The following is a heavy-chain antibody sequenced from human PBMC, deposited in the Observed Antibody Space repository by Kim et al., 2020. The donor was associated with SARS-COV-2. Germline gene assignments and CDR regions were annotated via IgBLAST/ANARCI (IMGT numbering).Heavy chain of an antibody. CDR3: ARGGPVSRYDILTGYRYYFDY. Sequence: ASVKVSCKASGYTFTSYAMHWVRQAPGQRLEWMGWINAGNGNTKYSQKFHGRVTITRDTSASTAYMELSSLRSEDTAVYYCARGGPVSRYDILTGYRYYFDYWGQGTLVTVSS. CDR1: GYTFTSYA. V-gene: IGHV1-3*01. J-gene: IGHJ4*02. D-gene: IGHD3-9*01. CDR2: INAGNGNT.